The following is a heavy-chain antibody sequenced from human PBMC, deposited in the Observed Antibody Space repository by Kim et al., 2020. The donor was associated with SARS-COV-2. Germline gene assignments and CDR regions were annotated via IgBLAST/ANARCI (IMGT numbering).Heavy chain of an antibody. CDR2: ITRSSSTT. CDR3: ARDWALDS. V-gene: IGHV3-48*03. J-gene: IGHJ4*02. CDR1: GFTLSSYD. Sequence: GSLRLSCAASGFTLSSYDMNWVRQAPGKGLEWVSHITRSSSTTYYADPVKGRFTISRDNAKNSLYLQMDRLRDEDTAVYYCARDWALDSWGQGTLVTVS. D-gene: IGHD3-16*01.